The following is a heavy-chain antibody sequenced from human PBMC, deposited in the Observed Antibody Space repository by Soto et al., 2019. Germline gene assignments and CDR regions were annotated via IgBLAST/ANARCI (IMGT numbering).Heavy chain of an antibody. CDR1: GYTFTSYY. Sequence: ASVKVSCKASGYTFTSYYMHWVRQAPGQGLEWMGIINPSGGSTSYAQKFQGRVTMTRDTSTSTVYMELSSLRSEDTAVYYCARERRLMVYGGNDAXXXWGQGAMVTVSS. V-gene: IGHV1-46*03. D-gene: IGHD2-8*01. J-gene: IGHJ3*01. CDR2: INPSGGST. CDR3: ARERRLMVYGGNDAXXX.